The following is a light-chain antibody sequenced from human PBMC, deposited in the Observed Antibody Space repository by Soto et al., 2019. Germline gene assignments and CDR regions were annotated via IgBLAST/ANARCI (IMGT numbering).Light chain of an antibody. Sequence: QSVLTQSASVSGSPGHSITISYTETSSDVGNYNYVSWYQQHPGEVPKLIIFNVINRPSGVSNRFSGSKSGNTASLTISGLQAEDEADYYCSSFTSSTTYVFGTGTKVTVL. J-gene: IGLJ1*01. CDR3: SSFTSSTTYV. V-gene: IGLV2-14*01. CDR1: SSDVGNYNY. CDR2: NVI.